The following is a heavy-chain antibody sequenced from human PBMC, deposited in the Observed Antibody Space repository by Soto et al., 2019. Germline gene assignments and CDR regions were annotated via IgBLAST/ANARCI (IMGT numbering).Heavy chain of an antibody. CDR3: AKHLWFGESVFDP. CDR2: IRGSAGNA. CDR1: GFTFSSYG. J-gene: IGHJ5*02. Sequence: EVQLLESGGGLVQPGGSLRHSCAGTGFTFSSYGMSWVRQAPGKGLEWVSTIRGSAGNANYADSVKGRFTISRDDSTNTVHLQMNSLRPDDTAVYYCAKHLWFGESVFDPWGQGTLVVVSS. V-gene: IGHV3-23*01. D-gene: IGHD3-10*01.